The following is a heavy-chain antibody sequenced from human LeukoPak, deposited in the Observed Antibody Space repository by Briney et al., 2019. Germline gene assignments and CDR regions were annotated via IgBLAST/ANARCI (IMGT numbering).Heavy chain of an antibody. CDR3: ASSSGYSFWFDP. CDR2: IYYNGIT. Sequence: PSETLSLTCTVSGDSISTRSYYWGWIRQPPGKGLEWIGSIYYNGITHYNPSLKSRVTISVDTSKNHFSLKLTSVTAADTAVYYCASSSGYSFWFDPWGQGTLVTVSS. CDR1: GDSISTRSYY. J-gene: IGHJ5*02. D-gene: IGHD3-22*01. V-gene: IGHV4-39*02.